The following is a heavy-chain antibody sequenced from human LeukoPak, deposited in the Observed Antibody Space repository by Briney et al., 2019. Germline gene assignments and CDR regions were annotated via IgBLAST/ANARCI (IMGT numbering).Heavy chain of an antibody. V-gene: IGHV1-69*05. CDR3: ARVESIAARGGYFDY. CDR2: IIPIFGTA. J-gene: IGHJ4*02. D-gene: IGHD6-6*01. Sequence: GASVKVSCKASGGTFSSYAISWVRQAPGQGLEWMGGIIPIFGTANYAQKFQGRVTITTDESTSTAYMELSSLRSEDTAVYYCARVESIAARGGYFDYWGQGTLVTVSS. CDR1: GGTFSSYA.